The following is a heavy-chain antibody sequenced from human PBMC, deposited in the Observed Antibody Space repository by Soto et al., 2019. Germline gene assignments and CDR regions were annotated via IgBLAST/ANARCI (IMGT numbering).Heavy chain of an antibody. Sequence: SGPTLVNPTETLTLTCSVSGFSLSNRSMGVSWIRQPPGKALEWLAHIFSDDEKAYSTSLKTRLTISKDTSKSQVVLTMTNMDPVDTATYQCARVFKGLDSWGQGNLVTVSS. CDR2: IFSDDEK. CDR3: ARVFKGLDS. D-gene: IGHD2-15*01. V-gene: IGHV2-26*01. J-gene: IGHJ4*02. CDR1: GFSLSNRSMG.